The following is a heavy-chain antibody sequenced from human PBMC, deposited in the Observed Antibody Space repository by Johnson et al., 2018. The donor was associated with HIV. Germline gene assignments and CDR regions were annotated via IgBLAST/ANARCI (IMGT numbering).Heavy chain of an antibody. J-gene: IGHJ3*02. CDR1: GFTFSIYW. V-gene: IGHV3-7*01. CDR3: AREALDAFDI. Sequence: VQLVESGGGLVQPGGSLRLSWAASGFTFSIYWMTWVRQAPRKGLEWVANIKQDGSEKYYVDSVKGRFTISRDNAKNSLYLQMNSLRAEDTAVYSCAREALDAFDIWGQGTMVTVSS. CDR2: IKQDGSEK.